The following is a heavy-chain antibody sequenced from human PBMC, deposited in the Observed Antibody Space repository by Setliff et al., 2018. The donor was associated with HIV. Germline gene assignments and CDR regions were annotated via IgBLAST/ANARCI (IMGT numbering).Heavy chain of an antibody. D-gene: IGHD1-26*01. CDR2: ISDSGST. Sequence: PSETLSLTCTVSGGSISSGSYYWSWIRQPPGKGLEWIGYISDSGSTNYNPSLKRRVTISVDTSKNQFSLKLSSVTAADTAVYYCARHLRWELPYYFDYWGQGTLVTVSS. J-gene: IGHJ4*02. CDR3: ARHLRWELPYYFDY. V-gene: IGHV4-61*01. CDR1: GGSISSGSYY.